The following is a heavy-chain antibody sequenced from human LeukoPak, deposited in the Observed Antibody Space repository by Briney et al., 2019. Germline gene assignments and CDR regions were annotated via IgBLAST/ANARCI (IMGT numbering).Heavy chain of an antibody. Sequence: GASVKVSCKASGYTFTGYYMHWVRQAPGQGLEWMGWINPNSGGTNYAQKFQGRVTMTRDTSISTAYMELSRLRSDDTAVYYCARFYRSLRYFDWLLPHDAFDIWGQGTMVTVSS. CDR2: INPNSGGT. CDR3: ARFYRSLRYFDWLLPHDAFDI. D-gene: IGHD3-9*01. V-gene: IGHV1-2*02. J-gene: IGHJ3*02. CDR1: GYTFTGYY.